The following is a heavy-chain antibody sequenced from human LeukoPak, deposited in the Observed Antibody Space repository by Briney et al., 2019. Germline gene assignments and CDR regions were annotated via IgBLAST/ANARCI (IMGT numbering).Heavy chain of an antibody. V-gene: IGHV3-30*18. CDR1: GFTFSVYD. Sequence: GGSLRLSCAASGFTFSVYDMNWVRQAPGKGLEWVAVISYDGSNEYYADSVKGRFTISRDNSKNTLYLQMNSLRVEDTAVYYCAKEGYYGSGSFPDYWGQGTLVTVSS. D-gene: IGHD3-10*01. J-gene: IGHJ4*02. CDR2: ISYDGSNE. CDR3: AKEGYYGSGSFPDY.